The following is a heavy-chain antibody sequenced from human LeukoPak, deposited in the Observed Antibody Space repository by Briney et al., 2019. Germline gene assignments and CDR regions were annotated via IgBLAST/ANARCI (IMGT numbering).Heavy chain of an antibody. D-gene: IGHD3-3*01. CDR2: IYHSGST. CDR3: ATKITIFGVVIIGPHYFDY. J-gene: IGHJ4*02. Sequence: SETLSLTCTVSGYSISSGYYWGLIRQPPGKGLEWIGSIYHSGSTYYNPSLKSRVTISVDTSKNQFSLKLSSVTAADTAVYYCATKITIFGVVIIGPHYFDYWGQGTLVTVSS. CDR1: GYSISSGYY. V-gene: IGHV4-38-2*02.